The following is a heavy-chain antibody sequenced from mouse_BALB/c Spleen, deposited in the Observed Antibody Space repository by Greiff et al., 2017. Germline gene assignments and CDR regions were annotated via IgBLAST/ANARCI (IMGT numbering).Heavy chain of an antibody. CDR3: ARDEDTTAPFAY. D-gene: IGHD1-2*01. CDR2: ISDGGSYT. J-gene: IGHJ3*01. CDR1: GFTFSDYY. Sequence: EVMLVESGGGLVKPGGSLKLSCAASGFTFSDYYMYWVRQTPEKRLEWVATISDGGSYTYYPDSVKGRFTISRDNAKNNLYLQMSSLKSEDTAMYYCARDEDTTAPFAYWGQGTLVTVSA. V-gene: IGHV5-4*02.